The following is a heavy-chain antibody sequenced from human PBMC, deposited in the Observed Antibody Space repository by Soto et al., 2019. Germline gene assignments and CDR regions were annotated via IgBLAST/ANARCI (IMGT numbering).Heavy chain of an antibody. CDR2: IRSKAYGGTT. V-gene: IGHV3-49*03. J-gene: IGHJ5*02. Sequence: HPGGSLRLSCTASGFTFGDYAMSWFRQAPGKGLEWVGFIRSKAYGGTTEYAASVKGRFTISRDDSKSIAYLQMNSLKTEDTAVYYCTRDDGCSSTSCYAFWFDPWGQGTLVTVSS. CDR1: GFTFGDYA. D-gene: IGHD2-2*01. CDR3: TRDDGCSSTSCYAFWFDP.